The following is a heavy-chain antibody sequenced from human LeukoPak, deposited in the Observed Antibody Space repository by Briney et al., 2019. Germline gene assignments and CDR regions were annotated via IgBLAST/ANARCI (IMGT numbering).Heavy chain of an antibody. V-gene: IGHV3-23*01. Sequence: GGSLRLSCAASGFTFSSYAMSWVRQAPGKGLEWVSTVSGSGGSTYYADSVKGRFTISRDNSKNTLYLQVNSLRAEDTAVYYCANLGWGEWSSDAFDIWGQGTMVIVSS. D-gene: IGHD3-16*01. CDR3: ANLGWGEWSSDAFDI. CDR1: GFTFSSYA. CDR2: VSGSGGST. J-gene: IGHJ3*02.